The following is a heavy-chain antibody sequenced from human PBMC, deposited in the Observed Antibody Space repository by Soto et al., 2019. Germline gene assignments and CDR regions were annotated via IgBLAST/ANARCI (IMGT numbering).Heavy chain of an antibody. CDR3: AKDTRPVAGDFDY. V-gene: IGHV3-30*18. J-gene: IGHJ4*02. Sequence: QVQLVQSGAEVKKPGRSLRLSCAASGFTFSSYGMHWVRQAPGKGLEWVAVISYDGSNKYYADSVKGRFTISRDNSKNTLYLQMNSLRAEDTAVYYCAKDTRPVAGDFDYWGQGTLVTVSS. CDR2: ISYDGSNK. CDR1: GFTFSSYG. D-gene: IGHD6-19*01.